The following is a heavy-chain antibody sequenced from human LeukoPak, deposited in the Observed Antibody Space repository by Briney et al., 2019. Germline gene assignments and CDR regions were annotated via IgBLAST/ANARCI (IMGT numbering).Heavy chain of an antibody. CDR3: ARRAGAYSHPYDY. D-gene: IGHD4/OR15-4a*01. J-gene: IGHJ4*02. Sequence: GGSLRLSCAASGFTFSSYAMSWVRQAPGKGLEWISGISGSGGSTYYADSVKGRFTISRDNSKNTLYLQMNSLRAEDTAVYYCARRAGAYSHPYDYWGQGTLVTVSS. CDR2: ISGSGGST. V-gene: IGHV3-23*01. CDR1: GFTFSSYA.